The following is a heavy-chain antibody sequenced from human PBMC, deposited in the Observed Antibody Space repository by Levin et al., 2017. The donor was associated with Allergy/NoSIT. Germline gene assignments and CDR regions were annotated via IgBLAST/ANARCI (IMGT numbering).Heavy chain of an antibody. CDR1: GYTFVNFG. Sequence: PGASVKVSCKASGYTFVNFGFDWVRQAPGQGLEWMGWINAYNGFTSYAPKFQGRVTLTRDTSTNTVYMELRGLRSDDTALYYCARGAEKTSHTAVAGADHWGQGTLVSVSS. J-gene: IGHJ4*02. CDR2: INAYNGFT. D-gene: IGHD6-19*01. CDR3: ARGAEKTSHTAVAGADH. V-gene: IGHV1-18*01.